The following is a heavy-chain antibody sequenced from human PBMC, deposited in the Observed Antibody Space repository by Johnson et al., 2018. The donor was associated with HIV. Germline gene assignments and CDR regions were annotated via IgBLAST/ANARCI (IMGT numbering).Heavy chain of an antibody. Sequence: QVQLVESGGDVVQPGRSLRLSCTASGFTFSSYALHWVRQAPGKGLEWVAVLSYDGSNKFYADSVKGRFTISRDNSKNTLYLQMNSLRAEDTAVYYCAPLGDAFDIWGQGTMVTVSS. CDR3: APLGDAFDI. D-gene: IGHD7-27*01. V-gene: IGHV3-30-3*01. J-gene: IGHJ3*02. CDR1: GFTFSSYA. CDR2: LSYDGSNK.